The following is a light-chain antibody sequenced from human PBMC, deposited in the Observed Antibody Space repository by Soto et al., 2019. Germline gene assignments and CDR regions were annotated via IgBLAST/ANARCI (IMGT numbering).Light chain of an antibody. CDR2: KAS. V-gene: IGKV1-5*03. CDR3: QHYHSYSEA. Sequence: DIQMTQSPSTLSGSVGDRVTITCRASQTISSWLAWYQQKPGKAPKLLIYKASTLKSGVPSRFSGSGSGTEFTLTIRSLQPDDFAPYYCQHYHSYSEAFGQGTKVDI. CDR1: QTISSW. J-gene: IGKJ1*01.